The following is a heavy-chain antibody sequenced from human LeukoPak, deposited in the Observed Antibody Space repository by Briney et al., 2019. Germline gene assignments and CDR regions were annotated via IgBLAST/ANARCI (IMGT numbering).Heavy chain of an antibody. D-gene: IGHD3-16*02. CDR2: ISSSGSTI. CDR1: GFTFSSYE. V-gene: IGHV3-48*03. Sequence: GGSLRLSCAASGFTFSSYEMNWVRQAPGKGLEWVSYISSSGSTIYYADSVKGRFTISRDNSKNTLYLQMNSLRAEDTAVYYCAKDDRGAFDIWGQGTMVTVSS. CDR3: AKDDRGAFDI. J-gene: IGHJ3*02.